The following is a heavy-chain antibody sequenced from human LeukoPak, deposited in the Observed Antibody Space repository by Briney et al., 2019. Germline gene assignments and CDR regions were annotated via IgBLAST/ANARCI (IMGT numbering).Heavy chain of an antibody. V-gene: IGHV3-21*01. Sequence: GGSLRLSCAASGFTFSSYSMNWVRQAPGKGLEWVSSISSISSYIYYADSVKGRFTISRDNAKSSLYLQMNSLRAEDTAVYYCARDSSGWYFFDYWGQGTLVTVSS. J-gene: IGHJ4*02. D-gene: IGHD6-19*01. CDR3: ARDSSGWYFFDY. CDR2: ISSISSYI. CDR1: GFTFSSYS.